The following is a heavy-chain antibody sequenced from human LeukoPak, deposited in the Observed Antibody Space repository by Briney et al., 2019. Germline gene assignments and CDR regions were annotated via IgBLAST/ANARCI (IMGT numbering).Heavy chain of an antibody. CDR3: ARDHPLTYYYDSSGYYKTPFDY. CDR1: GYTFTSYG. V-gene: IGHV1-18*01. Sequence: GASVKISCKACGYTFTSYGISWVRQGPGQGLEWMGWISAYNGNTNYAQKLQGRVTMTTDTSTSTAYMELRSLRSDDTAVYYCARDHPLTYYYDSSGYYKTPFDYWGQGTLVTVSS. J-gene: IGHJ4*02. CDR2: ISAYNGNT. D-gene: IGHD3-22*01.